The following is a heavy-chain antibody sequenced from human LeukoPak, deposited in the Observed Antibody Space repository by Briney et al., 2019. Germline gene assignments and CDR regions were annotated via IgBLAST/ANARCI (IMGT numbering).Heavy chain of an antibody. CDR1: GGAISSYY. CDR3: ARHSSDSSGYSYYYGMDV. Sequence: PSETLSLTCTVSGGAISSYYWRWIRQPPGKGVEWIGYIFYSGGTKYNPSLKSRVTISVDTSKKQFSLKLSSVTAADTAVYYCARHSSDSSGYSYYYGMDVWGQGTTVTVSS. D-gene: IGHD3-22*01. V-gene: IGHV4-59*08. J-gene: IGHJ6*02. CDR2: IFYSGGT.